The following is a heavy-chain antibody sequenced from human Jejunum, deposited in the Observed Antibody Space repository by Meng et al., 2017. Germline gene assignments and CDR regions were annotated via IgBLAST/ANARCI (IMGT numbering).Heavy chain of an antibody. CDR3: ARATLARLFDS. V-gene: IGHV4-4*02. CDR1: GGAISGENL. Sequence: QVKLQESGPGLVEPSGSLSLTFSVSGGAISGENLWSWVRQTPGKGLEWIGESYLSGSTYYNPSLASRVTISVDHSRDRFSLTVASVTAADTGVYFCARATLARLFDSWGQGRLVTVSS. CDR2: SYLSGST. D-gene: IGHD6-6*01. J-gene: IGHJ4*02.